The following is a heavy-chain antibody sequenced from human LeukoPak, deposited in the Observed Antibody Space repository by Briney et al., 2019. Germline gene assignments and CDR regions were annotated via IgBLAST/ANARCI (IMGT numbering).Heavy chain of an antibody. J-gene: IGHJ4*02. CDR2: IYSGGST. CDR3: ARVSSSGWLDY. CDR1: GFTVSSNY. V-gene: IGHV3-53*04. Sequence: GGSLRLFCAASGFTVSSNYMSWVRQAPGKGLEWVSVIYSGGSTYYADSVKGRFTISRHNSKNTLYLQMNSLRAEDTAVYYCARVSSSGWLDYWGQGTLVTVSS. D-gene: IGHD6-19*01.